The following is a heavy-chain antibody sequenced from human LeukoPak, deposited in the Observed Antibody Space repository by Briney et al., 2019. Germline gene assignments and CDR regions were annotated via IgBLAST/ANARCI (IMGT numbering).Heavy chain of an antibody. V-gene: IGHV4-59*01. Sequence: PSETLSLTCTVSGGSISSYYWSWIRQPPGKGLEWIGYIYYSGSTNYNPSLKSRVTISVDTSKNQFSLKLSSVTAADTAVYYCARGDYYYYYMDVWGKGTTVTISS. J-gene: IGHJ6*03. CDR3: ARGDYYYYYMDV. CDR2: IYYSGST. CDR1: GGSISSYY.